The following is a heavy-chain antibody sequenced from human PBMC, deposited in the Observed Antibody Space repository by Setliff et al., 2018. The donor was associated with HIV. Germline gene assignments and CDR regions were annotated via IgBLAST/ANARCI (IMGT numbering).Heavy chain of an antibody. Sequence: GASVKVSCKASGYTFTYRYLHWVRQAPGQALEWMGWMNPNSGRAGSAQMFQGRLTMTRDTSTSTAYMELRSLRSDDTAVYYCARSEGQWLRPEGALCDYWGQGTLVTVSS. CDR2: MNPNSGRA. J-gene: IGHJ4*02. CDR3: ARSEGQWLRPEGALCDY. D-gene: IGHD5-12*01. V-gene: IGHV1-2*02. CDR1: GYTFTYRY.